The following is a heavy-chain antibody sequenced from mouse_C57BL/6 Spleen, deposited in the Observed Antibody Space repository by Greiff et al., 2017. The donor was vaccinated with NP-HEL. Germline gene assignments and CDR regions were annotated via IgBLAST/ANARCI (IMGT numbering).Heavy chain of an antibody. CDR3: TRDNSRWYAMDY. CDR2: ISSGGDYI. J-gene: IGHJ4*01. V-gene: IGHV5-9-1*02. CDR1: GFTFSSYA. Sequence: DVHLVESGEGLVKPGGSLKLSCAASGFTFSSYAMSWVRQTPEKRLEWVAYISSGGDYIYYADTVKGRFTISRDNARNTLYLQMSSLKSEDTAMYYCTRDNSRWYAMDYWGQGTSVTVSS.